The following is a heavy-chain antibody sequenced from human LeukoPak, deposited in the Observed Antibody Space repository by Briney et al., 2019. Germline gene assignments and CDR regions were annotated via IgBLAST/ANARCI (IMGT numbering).Heavy chain of an antibody. D-gene: IGHD1-26*01. CDR1: GFTFSNYN. Sequence: PGGSLRLSCAASGFTFSNYNMNWVRQAPGKGLEWVSFITKSSSYTDYADSVKGRFTISRDNAKNSLYLQMHSLTAEDTAVYYCVRGRGELASRLVYYKYAMDVWGQGTTVTVSS. J-gene: IGHJ6*02. CDR2: ITKSSSYT. V-gene: IGHV3-21*06. CDR3: VRGRGELASRLVYYKYAMDV.